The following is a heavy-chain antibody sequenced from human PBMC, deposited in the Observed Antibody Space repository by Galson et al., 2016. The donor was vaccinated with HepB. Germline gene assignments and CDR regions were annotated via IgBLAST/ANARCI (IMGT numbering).Heavy chain of an antibody. V-gene: IGHV3-11*01. Sequence: SLRLSCAASGFTFSDYHMSWIRQAPGKGLEWLSYISSSRRTIHYAYSVKGRFTISRDNAKNSLYLQMDSLIAEDTAVYYCARDGDTAMLTANYYFDYWGQGTLVTVSS. J-gene: IGHJ4*02. CDR1: GFTFSDYH. CDR2: ISSSRRTI. CDR3: ARDGDTAMLTANYYFDY. D-gene: IGHD5-18*01.